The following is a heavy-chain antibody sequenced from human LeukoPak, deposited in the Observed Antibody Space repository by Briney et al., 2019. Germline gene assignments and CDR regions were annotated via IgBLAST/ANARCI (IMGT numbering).Heavy chain of an antibody. CDR3: ARDDGDGYNYGDWFDP. CDR2: IYYSGST. J-gene: IGHJ5*02. V-gene: IGHV4-39*07. CDR1: GGSISSSSYY. D-gene: IGHD5-24*01. Sequence: SETLSLTCTVSGGSISSSSYYWGWIRQPPGKGLEWIGSIYYSGSTHYNPSLKSRVTISVDTSKNQFSLKLSSATAADTAVYYCARDDGDGYNYGDWFDPWGQGTLVTVSS.